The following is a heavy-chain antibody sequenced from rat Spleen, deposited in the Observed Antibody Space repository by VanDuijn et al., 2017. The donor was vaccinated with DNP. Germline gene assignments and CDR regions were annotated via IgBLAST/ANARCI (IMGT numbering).Heavy chain of an antibody. Sequence: EVQLVESGGGLVQPGRSLKLSCAASGFTFSDYNMAWVRQAPKKGLEWVAIISHTDDTTYYPDSVKGRFTISRDNAYSSLYLQMDSLRSEDTATYYCGTYNSGYDWGQGVMVTVSS. J-gene: IGHJ2*01. V-gene: IGHV5S10*01. CDR2: ISHTDDTT. CDR3: GTYNSGYD. D-gene: IGHD4-3*01. CDR1: GFTFSDYN.